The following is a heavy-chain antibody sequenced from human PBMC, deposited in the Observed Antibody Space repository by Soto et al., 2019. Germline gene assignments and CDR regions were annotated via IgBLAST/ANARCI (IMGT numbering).Heavy chain of an antibody. CDR1: GFTFSSYG. D-gene: IGHD6-13*01. Sequence: GGSLRLSCAASGFTFSSYGMHWVRQAPGKGLEWVAVIWYDGSNKYYADSVKGRFTISRDNSKNTLYLQMNSLRAEDTAVYYCARDFSIAAAGGLGYWGQGTLVTVSS. J-gene: IGHJ4*02. CDR2: IWYDGSNK. V-gene: IGHV3-33*01. CDR3: ARDFSIAAAGGLGY.